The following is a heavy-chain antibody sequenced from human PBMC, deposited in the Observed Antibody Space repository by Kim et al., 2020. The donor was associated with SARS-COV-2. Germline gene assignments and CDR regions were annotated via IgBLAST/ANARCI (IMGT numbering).Heavy chain of an antibody. D-gene: IGHD6-19*01. CDR2: IYSCGTT. J-gene: IGHJ4*02. CDR1: GFTVSSNY. CDR3: ARGSSSAWHFDS. Sequence: GGSLRLSCAASGFTVSSNYMSWVRQAPGKGLEWVSVIYSCGTTYYADSVKGRFTISRDNSKNTLYLQMNSLRAEDTAVYYCARGSSSAWHFDSWGQGTLVTVSS. V-gene: IGHV3-66*01.